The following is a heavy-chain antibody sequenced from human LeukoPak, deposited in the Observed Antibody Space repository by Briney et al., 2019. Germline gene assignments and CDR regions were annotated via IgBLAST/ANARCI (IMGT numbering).Heavy chain of an antibody. D-gene: IGHD6-13*01. CDR3: ARDQQLVLWFDP. CDR2: ISGSGSAI. CDR1: GFTFSSYE. Sequence: PGGSLRLSCAASGFTFSSYEMNWVRQAPGKGLEWVSYISGSGSAIYYADSVKGRFTISRDNAKNSLYLQMNSLRAEDTAVYYCARDQQLVLWFDPWGQGTLVTVSS. J-gene: IGHJ5*02. V-gene: IGHV3-48*03.